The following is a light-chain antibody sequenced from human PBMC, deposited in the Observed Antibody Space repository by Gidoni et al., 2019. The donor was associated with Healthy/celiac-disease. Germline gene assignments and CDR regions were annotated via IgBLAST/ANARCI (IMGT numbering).Light chain of an antibody. Sequence: TLSVSPGERATLSCRASQSVSSNLAWYQQKPGQAPRLLIYGASTRATGIPARFSGSGSGTEFTLTISSRQSEDFAVYYCQQYNNWPYTFGQGTKLEIK. CDR1: QSVSSN. CDR3: QQYNNWPYT. V-gene: IGKV3-15*01. CDR2: GAS. J-gene: IGKJ2*01.